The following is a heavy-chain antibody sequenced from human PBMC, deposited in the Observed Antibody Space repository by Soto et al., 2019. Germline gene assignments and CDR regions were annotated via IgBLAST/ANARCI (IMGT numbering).Heavy chain of an antibody. CDR3: ARTASVVTAWWFDR. CDR1: GFSLSNARMG. CDR2: IFSNDEK. V-gene: IGHV2-26*01. D-gene: IGHD2-21*02. Sequence: QVTLKESGPVLVKPTETLTLTCTVSGFSLSNARMGVSWIRQPPGKALEWLAHIFSNDEKSYSTSLKTRLPRPKATPKSPVLPTMTNMDPVETATYYCARTASVVTAWWFDRWGQGALVRVSS. J-gene: IGHJ5*02.